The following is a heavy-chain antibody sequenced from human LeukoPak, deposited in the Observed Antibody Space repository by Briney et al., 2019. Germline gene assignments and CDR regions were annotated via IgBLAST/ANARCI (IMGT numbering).Heavy chain of an antibody. CDR3: ARDTPYYDSSGYTSPYDY. CDR2: IRYDGSNK. J-gene: IGHJ4*02. Sequence: PGGSLRLSCAASGFTFSSYGMHWVRQAPGKGLEWVAVIRYDGSNKYYADSVKGRFTISRDNSKNTLYLQMNSLRAEDAAVYYCARDTPYYDSSGYTSPYDYWGQGTLVTVSS. V-gene: IGHV3-33*01. CDR1: GFTFSSYG. D-gene: IGHD3-22*01.